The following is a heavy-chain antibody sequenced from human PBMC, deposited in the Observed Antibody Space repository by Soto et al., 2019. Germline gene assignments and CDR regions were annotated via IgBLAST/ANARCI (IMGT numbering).Heavy chain of an antibody. D-gene: IGHD1-26*01. CDR3: ARAHEEPANPQGPAFGMDV. Sequence: GGSLRLSCAASGFTFSSYSMNWVRQAPGKGLERGSYISSSSSTIYYAHSMKGRLTISRENANNSRYLQMNSLRDEDKAVYYCARAHEEPANPQGPAFGMDVWGQGTTGTVSS. V-gene: IGHV3-48*02. CDR1: GFTFSSYS. CDR2: ISSSSSTI. J-gene: IGHJ6*02.